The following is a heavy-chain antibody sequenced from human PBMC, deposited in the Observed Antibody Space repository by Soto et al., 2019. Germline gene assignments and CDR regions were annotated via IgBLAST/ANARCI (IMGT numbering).Heavy chain of an antibody. CDR3: TRDPVMTAGYGMDV. J-gene: IGHJ6*02. CDR1: GFTVGSSF. V-gene: IGHV3-66*01. CDR2: VYTGGTT. Sequence: DVQLVESGGDLVQPGESLRLSCAAFGFTVGSSFMSWVRQAPGKGLEWVSVVYTGGTTYYADSVKGRVTISRDDAKNTVYLQMNSLTVEDTAVYYCTRDPVMTAGYGMDVWGQGTTVIVSS. D-gene: IGHD2-21*02.